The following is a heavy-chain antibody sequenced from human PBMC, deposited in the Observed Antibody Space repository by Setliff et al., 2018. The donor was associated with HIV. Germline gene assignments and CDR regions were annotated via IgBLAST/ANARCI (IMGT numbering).Heavy chain of an antibody. CDR3: AVVVGGYAYSSSWYFHY. D-gene: IGHD6-13*01. Sequence: GGSLRLSCAASGFMFSDYYMSWIRQTPGKGLEWVAYISGRGTTTYFADSVKGRFTISRDNAQNSVYLQMNSLTAEDTAMYFCAVVVGGYAYSSSWYFHYWGQGTLVTVSS. V-gene: IGHV3-11*04. J-gene: IGHJ4*02. CDR1: GFMFSDYY. CDR2: ISGRGTTT.